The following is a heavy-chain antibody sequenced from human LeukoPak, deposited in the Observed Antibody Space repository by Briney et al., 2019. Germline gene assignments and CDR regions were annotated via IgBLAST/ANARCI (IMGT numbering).Heavy chain of an antibody. CDR3: ARQKSMAEAAFDI. CDR1: GGSTSSYY. D-gene: IGHD6-19*01. Sequence: PSETLSLTSTVSGGSTSSYYWSWIPQPPGKGQERIGYTYYSGSTNYNPSLNSLVTISVYTPKNPFSLKLSSLTAADTAAYYCARQKSMAEAAFDIWGQGTMVTVSS. V-gene: IGHV4-59*08. J-gene: IGHJ3*02. CDR2: TYYSGST.